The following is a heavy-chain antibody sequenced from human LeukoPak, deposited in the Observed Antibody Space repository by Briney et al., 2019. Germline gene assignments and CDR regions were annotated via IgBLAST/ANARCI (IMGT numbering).Heavy chain of an antibody. CDR1: GYTFTGYY. D-gene: IGHD2-2*03. Sequence: ASVKVSCKASGYTFTGYYMHWVRQAPGQGLERMGWINPNSGGTNYAQKFQGRVTMTRDTSISTAYMELSRLRSDDTAVYYCARGNGYCSSTSCSHFDYWGQGTLVTVSS. J-gene: IGHJ4*02. CDR3: ARGNGYCSSTSCSHFDY. CDR2: INPNSGGT. V-gene: IGHV1-2*02.